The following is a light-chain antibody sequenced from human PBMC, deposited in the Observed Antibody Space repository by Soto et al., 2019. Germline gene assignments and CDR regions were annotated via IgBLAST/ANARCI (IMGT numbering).Light chain of an antibody. CDR1: QSISNW. Sequence: DIQMTQSPSTLSASVGDRVTITCRASQSISNWLAWCQQKPGKAPKLLLYKASTLQSGVPSRFSGSGSGTEFTLTISSLQPDDFATYYCQQYNSYLWTFGQGTKVEIK. J-gene: IGKJ1*01. CDR3: QQYNSYLWT. CDR2: KAS. V-gene: IGKV1-5*03.